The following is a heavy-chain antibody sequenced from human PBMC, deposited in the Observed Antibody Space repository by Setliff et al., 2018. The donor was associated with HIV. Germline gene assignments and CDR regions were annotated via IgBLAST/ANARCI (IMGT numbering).Heavy chain of an antibody. CDR2: INHSGNT. CDR3: ARGEACGGDCHYAFEM. D-gene: IGHD2-21*02. Sequence: SSETLSLTCAVYGGSFSGYWSWIRQSPGKGLEWLGEINHSGNTHYDPSLKSRLTISIDTSKKQFSLKLNSVTAADTAMYYCARGEACGGDCHYAFEMWGQGTMVTVSS. V-gene: IGHV4-34*01. CDR1: GGSFSGY. J-gene: IGHJ3*02.